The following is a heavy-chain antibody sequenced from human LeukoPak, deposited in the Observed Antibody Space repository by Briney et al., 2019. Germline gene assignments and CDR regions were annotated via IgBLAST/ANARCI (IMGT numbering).Heavy chain of an antibody. V-gene: IGHV3-7*01. J-gene: IGHJ4*02. Sequence: GGSLRLTCAASGFTFSSYWMSWVRQAPGKGLEWMANKKQDGSDKNYVESVEGRFTISRDNAKNSLYLQMNSLRAEDTAVYYCARATSSTTRNLGYWGQGILVTVSS. CDR3: ARATSSTTRNLGY. CDR2: KKQDGSDK. D-gene: IGHD2-2*01. CDR1: GFTFSSYW.